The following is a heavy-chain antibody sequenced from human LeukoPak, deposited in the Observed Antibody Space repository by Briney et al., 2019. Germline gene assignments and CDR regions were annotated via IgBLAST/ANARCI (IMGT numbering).Heavy chain of an antibody. CDR2: IYYSGST. D-gene: IGHD2-2*02. J-gene: IGHJ5*02. CDR1: GGSISSYY. Sequence: SETLSLTCTVSGGSISSYYWSWIRQPPGKGLEWIGYIYYSGSTNYNPSLKSRVTISVDTSKNQFSLKLSSVTAADTAVYYCARESSGRGYCSSTSCYTFWFDPWGQGTLVTVSS. CDR3: ARESSGRGYCSSTSCYTFWFDP. V-gene: IGHV4-59*12.